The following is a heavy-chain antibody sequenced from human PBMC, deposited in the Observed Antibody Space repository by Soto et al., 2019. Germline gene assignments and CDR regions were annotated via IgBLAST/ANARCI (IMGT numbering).Heavy chain of an antibody. D-gene: IGHD1-26*01. CDR2: IYPGDSDT. V-gene: IGHV5-51*01. CDR1: GYSFTSYW. J-gene: IGHJ4*02. Sequence: GESLKISCKGSGYSFTSYWIGWVRQMPGKGLEWMGIIYPGDSDTRYSPSFQGQVTISADKSISTAYLQMNSLRAEDTAVYYCAKGAYSGSYLDYWGQGTLVTVSS. CDR3: AKGAYSGSYLDY.